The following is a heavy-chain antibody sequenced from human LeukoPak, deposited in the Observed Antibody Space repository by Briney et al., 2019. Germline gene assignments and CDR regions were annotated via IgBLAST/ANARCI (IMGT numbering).Heavy chain of an antibody. J-gene: IGHJ4*02. V-gene: IGHV3-23*01. CDR3: AKFPAYYYDSSGYPIDY. Sequence: GGSLRLSCAASGFTFSSYAMSWVRQPPGKGLEWVSAISGSGGSTYYADSVKGRFTISRDNSKNTLYLQMNSLRAEDTAVYYCAKFPAYYYDSSGYPIDYWGQGTLVTVSS. CDR2: ISGSGGST. D-gene: IGHD3-22*01. CDR1: GFTFSSYA.